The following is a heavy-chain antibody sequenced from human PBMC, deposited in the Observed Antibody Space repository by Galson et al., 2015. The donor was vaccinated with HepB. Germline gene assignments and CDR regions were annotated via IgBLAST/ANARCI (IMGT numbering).Heavy chain of an antibody. V-gene: IGHV3-48*02. Sequence: SLRLSCAASGFTFSSYSMNWVRQAPGKGLEWVSYISSSSSTIYYADSVKGRFTISRDNAKNSLYLQMNSLRDEDTAVYYCARGGRGYSSGWYIFDYWGRGTLVTVSS. CDR2: ISSSSSTI. D-gene: IGHD6-19*01. J-gene: IGHJ4*02. CDR1: GFTFSSYS. CDR3: ARGGRGYSSGWYIFDY.